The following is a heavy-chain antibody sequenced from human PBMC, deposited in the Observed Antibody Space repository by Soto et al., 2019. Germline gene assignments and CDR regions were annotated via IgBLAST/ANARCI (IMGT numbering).Heavy chain of an antibody. D-gene: IGHD3-10*01. CDR3: AKELSYNSGRPFDY. CDR1: GFAFSTYA. Sequence: EVQLLESGGGLVQPGGSLRLSCAASGFAFSTYAMTWVRQAPGKELEWVSSISNSGGTTFYADSVKGRFTFSRDNSKNTLYLQMNSLRAEDTALYYCAKELSYNSGRPFDYWGQGTLVTVSS. J-gene: IGHJ4*02. V-gene: IGHV3-23*01. CDR2: ISNSGGTT.